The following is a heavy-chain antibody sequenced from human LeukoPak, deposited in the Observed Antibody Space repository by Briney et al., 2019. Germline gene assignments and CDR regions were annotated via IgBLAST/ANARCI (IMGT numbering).Heavy chain of an antibody. D-gene: IGHD3-22*01. CDR2: INPSGGGT. CDR3: ARSVGNKDTDGYYCDY. V-gene: IGHV1-46*01. CDR1: GYTFTNHY. Sequence: ASVKVSCKASGYTFTNHYMHWVRQAPGQGLEWMGIINPSGGGTSYAQKFQGRVTMTRDTPTNTVYMDVSSLRSEDTAVYYCARSVGNKDTDGYYCDYWGQGTLVTVSS. J-gene: IGHJ4*02.